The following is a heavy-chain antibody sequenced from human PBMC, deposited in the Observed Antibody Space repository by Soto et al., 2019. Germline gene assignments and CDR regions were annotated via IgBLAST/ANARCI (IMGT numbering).Heavy chain of an antibody. J-gene: IGHJ6*02. CDR1: GGTFSSYT. CDR3: ARSGAGTTRYGMDV. D-gene: IGHD1-1*01. Sequence: QVQLVQSGAEVKKPGSSVKVSCKASGGTFSSYTISWVRQAPGQGLEWMGRIIPILGIANYAQEFQGRVTITAEKSTSTAYMELSSLRSDDTAVYYCARSGAGTTRYGMDVWGQGTTVTVSS. CDR2: IIPILGIA. V-gene: IGHV1-69*02.